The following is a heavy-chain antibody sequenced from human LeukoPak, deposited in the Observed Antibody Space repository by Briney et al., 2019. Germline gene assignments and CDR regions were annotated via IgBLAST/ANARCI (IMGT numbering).Heavy chain of an antibody. J-gene: IGHJ5*02. Sequence: ASVKVSCKASGYTFTGDFIHWVRQAPGQGLEWMGWINSDSGGTNYARKFQGRVTMTRDTSISTAYMELSRLRSDDTAVYYCARVRYCSSTSCHSRGRVDWFDPWGQGTLVTVSS. CDR1: GYTFTGDF. CDR3: ARVRYCSSTSCHSRGRVDWFDP. V-gene: IGHV1-2*02. D-gene: IGHD2-2*01. CDR2: INSDSGGT.